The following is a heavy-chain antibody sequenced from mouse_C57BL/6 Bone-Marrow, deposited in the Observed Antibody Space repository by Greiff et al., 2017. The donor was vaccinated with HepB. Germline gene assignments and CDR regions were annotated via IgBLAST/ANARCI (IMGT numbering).Heavy chain of an antibody. J-gene: IGHJ4*01. CDR3: ARKDYDFNYAMDY. V-gene: IGHV5-17*01. D-gene: IGHD2-4*01. CDR1: GFTFSDYG. CDR2: ISSGSSTI. Sequence: VQLKESGGGLVKPGGSLKLSCAASGFTFSDYGMHWVRQAPEKGLEWVAYISSGSSTIYYADTVKGRFTISSDNAKNTLFLQMTSLRSEDTAMYYCARKDYDFNYAMDYWGQGTSVTVSS.